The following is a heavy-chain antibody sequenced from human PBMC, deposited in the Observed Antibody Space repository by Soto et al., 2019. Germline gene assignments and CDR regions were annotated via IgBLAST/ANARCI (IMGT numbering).Heavy chain of an antibody. Sequence: SETLSLTCAVSGASISGSYYYWAWLRQSPGKGPEWIGSVFYTGFTSYNPSLESRVSVSVDTSKSQFSLKLSAVTAADTAVYYCATSQKGYNWSYFDHWGQGALVTVSS. J-gene: IGHJ4*02. D-gene: IGHD1-20*01. CDR2: VFYTGFT. V-gene: IGHV4-39*01. CDR1: GASISGSYYY. CDR3: ATSQKGYNWSYFDH.